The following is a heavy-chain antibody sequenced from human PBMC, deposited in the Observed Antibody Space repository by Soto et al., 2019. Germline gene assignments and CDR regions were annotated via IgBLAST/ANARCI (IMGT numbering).Heavy chain of an antibody. D-gene: IGHD6-19*01. CDR1: GYTFTSYD. J-gene: IGHJ4*02. Sequence: ASVTVSCQASGYTFTSYDINWVRQATGQGLEWMGWMNPNSGNTGYAQKFQGRVTMTRNTSISTAYMELSSLRSEDTAVYYCARDDGYSSGWYYWGQGTLVTVSS. CDR3: ARDDGYSSGWYY. CDR2: MNPNSGNT. V-gene: IGHV1-8*01.